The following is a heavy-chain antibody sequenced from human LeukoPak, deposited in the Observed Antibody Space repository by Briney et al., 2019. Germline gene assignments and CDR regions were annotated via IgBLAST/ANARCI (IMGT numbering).Heavy chain of an antibody. J-gene: IGHJ6*03. Sequence: GGSLRLSCAVSGFTFSSYWMSWVRQAPGKGLEWVANIKQDGSEKYYVGSVKGRFTISRDNAKNSLYLQMNSLRAEDTAVYYCARVVPAAIGYYMDVWGKGTTVTVSS. V-gene: IGHV3-7*01. CDR3: ARVVPAAIGYYMDV. CDR2: IKQDGSEK. CDR1: GFTFSSYW. D-gene: IGHD2-2*01.